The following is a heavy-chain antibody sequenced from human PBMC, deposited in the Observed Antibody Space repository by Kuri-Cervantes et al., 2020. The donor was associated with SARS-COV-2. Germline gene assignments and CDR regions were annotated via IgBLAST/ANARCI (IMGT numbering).Heavy chain of an antibody. J-gene: IGHJ6*02. CDR3: ARTVTTISYYYYGMDV. D-gene: IGHD4-11*01. Sequence: GSLRLSCVVYGVSFSGYDWSWVRQPPGKGLEWIGSIYYSGSTYYNPSLKSRVTISVDTSKNQFSLKLSSVTAADTAVYYCARTVTTISYYYYGMDVWGQGTTVTVSS. CDR1: GVSFSGYD. V-gene: IGHV4-34*01. CDR2: IYYSGST.